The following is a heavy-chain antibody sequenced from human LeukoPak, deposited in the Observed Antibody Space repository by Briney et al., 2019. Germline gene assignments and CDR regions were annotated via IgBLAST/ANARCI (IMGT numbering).Heavy chain of an antibody. Sequence: SETLSLTCAVSGASITSNWWSWVRQSPGKGLEWIGEIHHSASPNYNTSLKSRVTISVDTSKNQFSLKLSSVTAADTAVYYCARAGKGAARQHDYWGQGTLVTVSS. CDR3: ARAGKGAARQHDY. V-gene: IGHV4-4*02. CDR1: GASITSNW. CDR2: IHHSASP. D-gene: IGHD6-6*01. J-gene: IGHJ4*02.